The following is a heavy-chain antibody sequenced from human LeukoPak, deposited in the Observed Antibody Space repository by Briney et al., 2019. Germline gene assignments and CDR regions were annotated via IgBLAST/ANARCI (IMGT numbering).Heavy chain of an antibody. D-gene: IGHD3-3*01. Sequence: PSETLSLTCTVSGGSISSYYWSWIRQPPGKGLEWIGYIYYSGSTNYNPSLKSRDTISVDTSKNQFSLKLSSVTAADTAVYYCARAGYDFWSGYPTPLGIWGQGTMVTVSS. J-gene: IGHJ3*02. V-gene: IGHV4-59*01. CDR3: ARAGYDFWSGYPTPLGI. CDR1: GGSISSYY. CDR2: IYYSGST.